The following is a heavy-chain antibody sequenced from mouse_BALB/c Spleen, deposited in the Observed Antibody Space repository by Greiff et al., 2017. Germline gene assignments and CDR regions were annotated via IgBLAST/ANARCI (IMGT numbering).Heavy chain of an antibody. CDR1: GYSITSDYA. CDR3: AASTNWDSAWFAY. J-gene: IGHJ3*01. CDR2: ISYSGST. Sequence: DVHLVESGPGLVKPSQSLSLTCTVTGYSITSDYAWNWIRQFPGNKLEWMGYISYSGSTSYNPYLKSRISITRDTSKNPFFLQLNSVTTADTATSYCAASTNWDSAWFAYWGQGTLVTVSA. V-gene: IGHV3-2*02. D-gene: IGHD4-1*01.